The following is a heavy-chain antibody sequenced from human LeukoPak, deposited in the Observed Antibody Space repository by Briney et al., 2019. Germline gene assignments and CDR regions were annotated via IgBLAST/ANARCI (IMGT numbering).Heavy chain of an antibody. D-gene: IGHD3-3*01. J-gene: IGHJ4*02. CDR2: INAGNGNT. CDR3: ARATIFGVPTYDY. Sequence: ASVKVSCKASGYTFTSCAMHWVRQAPGQRLEWMGWINAGNGNTKYSQKFQGRVTITRDTSASTAYMELSSLRSEDTAVYYCARATIFGVPTYDYWGQGTLVTVSS. V-gene: IGHV1-3*01. CDR1: GYTFTSCA.